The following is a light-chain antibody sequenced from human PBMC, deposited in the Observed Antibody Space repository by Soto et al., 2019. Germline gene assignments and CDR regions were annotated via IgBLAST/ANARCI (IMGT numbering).Light chain of an antibody. CDR3: MQALQSPYT. CDR2: LGS. CDR1: QSLLHSNGYNY. Sequence: IVMTQSPLSLPVTPGEPASISCRSSQSLLHSNGYNYLDWYLQKPGQSPQLVISLGSNRASGVPARFSGSGSATDFTLNIARVEAEDFGVYYCMQALQSPYTFGQGTKLEIK. V-gene: IGKV2-28*01. J-gene: IGKJ2*01.